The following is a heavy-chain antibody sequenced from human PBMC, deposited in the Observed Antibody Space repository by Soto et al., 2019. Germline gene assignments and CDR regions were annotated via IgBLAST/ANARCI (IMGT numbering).Heavy chain of an antibody. Sequence: ASVKVSCKASGYIFTSYYMHWVRQAPGQGLEWMGLINPSGGSTTYAQNFQGRVTLTRDTSTSTVYMELSSLRSEDTAVYYCARDSVDTAMVYYFDYWGQGTLVTVSS. CDR1: GYIFTSYY. CDR3: ARDSVDTAMVYYFDY. CDR2: INPSGGST. D-gene: IGHD5-18*01. J-gene: IGHJ4*02. V-gene: IGHV1-46*01.